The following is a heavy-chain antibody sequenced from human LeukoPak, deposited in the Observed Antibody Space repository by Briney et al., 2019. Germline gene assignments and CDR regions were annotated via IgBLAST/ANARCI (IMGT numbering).Heavy chain of an antibody. CDR3: ARGELVGAPRN. CDR2: MNPNSGNT. D-gene: IGHD1-26*01. Sequence: GASVKVSCKASGYTFSSHDINWVRQVPGHGLEWLGWMNPNSGNTGYAQKFQGRVTITRNTSISTAYMELSSLRSEDTAVYYCARGELVGAPRNWGQGTLVTVSS. CDR1: GYTFSSHD. V-gene: IGHV1-8*01. J-gene: IGHJ4*02.